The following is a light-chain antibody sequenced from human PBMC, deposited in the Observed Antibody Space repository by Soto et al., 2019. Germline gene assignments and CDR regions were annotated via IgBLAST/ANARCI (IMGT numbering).Light chain of an antibody. J-gene: IGKJ4*01. CDR1: QTINRW. V-gene: IGKV1-5*03. CDR2: KAS. CDR3: LLYNFYPLT. Sequence: DIQMTQSPSTLSASVGDRVTLTCRASQTINRWLAWYQQRPGKAPKLLIHKASTLEGGVPSRFSGSASGTEFTLPLRSLQPDDFATYHCLLYNFYPLTFGGGTKVELK.